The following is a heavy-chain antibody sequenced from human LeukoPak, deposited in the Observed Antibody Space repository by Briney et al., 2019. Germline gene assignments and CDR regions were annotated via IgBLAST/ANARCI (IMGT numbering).Heavy chain of an antibody. CDR3: ARDRAWNYFDY. D-gene: IGHD3-3*01. Sequence: GGSLRLSCIVSGFTFSTYDMRWVRQAPGKGLQWVAVIWSDGSNKYYTDSVKGRFTISRDNPKNTLYLQVDSLRAEDTAVYYCARDRAWNYFDYWGQGTLVTVSS. V-gene: IGHV3-33*01. CDR2: IWSDGSNK. J-gene: IGHJ4*02. CDR1: GFTFSTYD.